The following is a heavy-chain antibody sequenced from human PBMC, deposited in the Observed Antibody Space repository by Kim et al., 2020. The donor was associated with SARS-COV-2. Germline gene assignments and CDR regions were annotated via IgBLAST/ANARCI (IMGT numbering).Heavy chain of an antibody. V-gene: IGHV1-2*02. Sequence: ASVKVSCKASGYTFTGYYMHWVRQAPGQGLEWMGWINPNSGGTNYAQKFQGRVTMTRDTSISTAYMELSRLRSDDTAVYYCARLAAAGHYFDYWGQGTLVTVSS. CDR2: INPNSGGT. D-gene: IGHD6-13*01. CDR1: GYTFTGYY. J-gene: IGHJ4*02. CDR3: ARLAAAGHYFDY.